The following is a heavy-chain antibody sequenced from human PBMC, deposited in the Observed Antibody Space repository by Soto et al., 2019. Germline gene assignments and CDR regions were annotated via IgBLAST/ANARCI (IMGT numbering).Heavy chain of an antibody. Sequence: EVQLVESGGGLIQPGGSLRLSCAVSGFTVSNNYMSWVRQAPGKGLEGVSVIYSGGYTAYGDSVKGRFTISRDNSKNTFYLQKTAWGPDDAAVFFWATARGGGGYWGQGTLVTVSS. CDR3: ATARGGGGY. CDR2: IYSGGYT. CDR1: GFTVSNNY. D-gene: IGHD3-10*01. V-gene: IGHV3-53*01. J-gene: IGHJ4*02.